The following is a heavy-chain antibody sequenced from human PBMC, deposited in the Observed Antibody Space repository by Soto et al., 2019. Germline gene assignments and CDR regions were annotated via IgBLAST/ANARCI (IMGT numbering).Heavy chain of an antibody. CDR1: GGSISSGGYY. V-gene: IGHV4-31*03. CDR3: ASYAYCGGDCYSPSFDY. J-gene: IGHJ4*02. Sequence: QVQLQESGPGLVKPSQTLSLTCTVSGGSISSGGYYWSWIRQHPGKGLEWIGYIYYSGSTYYNPSLKRRVTISVDTSKNQCSLKLSSVTAADTAVYYCASYAYCGGDCYSPSFDYWGQGTLVTVSS. D-gene: IGHD2-21*02. CDR2: IYYSGST.